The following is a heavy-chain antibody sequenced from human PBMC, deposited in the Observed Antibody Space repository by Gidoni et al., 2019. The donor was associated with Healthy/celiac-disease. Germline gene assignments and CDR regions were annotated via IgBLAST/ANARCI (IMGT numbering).Heavy chain of an antibody. V-gene: IGHV4-34*01. CDR1: GGSFSGYY. CDR2: INHSGST. J-gene: IGHJ2*01. CDR3: ARGEGVVPAALNWYFDL. Sequence: QVQLQQWGAGLLKPSETLSLTCAVYGGSFSGYYWSWIRQPPGKGLEWIGEINHSGSTNYNPSLKSRVTISVDTSKNQFSLKLSSVTAADTAVYYCARGEGVVPAALNWYFDLWGRGTLVTVSS. D-gene: IGHD2-2*01.